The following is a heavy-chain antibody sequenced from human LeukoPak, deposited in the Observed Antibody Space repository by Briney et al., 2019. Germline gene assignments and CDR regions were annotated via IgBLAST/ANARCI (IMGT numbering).Heavy chain of an antibody. V-gene: IGHV3-23*01. CDR2: ISGSGGST. D-gene: IGHD4-11*01. CDR1: RFTFSISA. Sequence: GGSLRLSCAPPRFTFSISAMIWVRQAPGKGLEWVSDISGSGGSTYYADSVKGRFTISRDNSKNTLYLQMNSLRAEDTAVYYCAKGYYGNYSDTFDIWGQGTMVTVSS. J-gene: IGHJ3*02. CDR3: AKGYYGNYSDTFDI.